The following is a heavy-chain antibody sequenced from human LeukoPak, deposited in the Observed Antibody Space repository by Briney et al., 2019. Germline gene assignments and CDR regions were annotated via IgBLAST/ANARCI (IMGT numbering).Heavy chain of an antibody. V-gene: IGHV3-23*01. Sequence: GGSLRLSYAASGFTFSSYGMSWVRQAPGKGLQWVSSISAGGGSTYYADSVKGRFTISRDNSKNTLYLQMDSLRVEDTAVYYCAKDRPPYSSGYWGQGTLVTVSS. J-gene: IGHJ4*02. CDR1: GFTFSSYG. CDR2: ISAGGGST. D-gene: IGHD5-18*01. CDR3: AKDRPPYSSGY.